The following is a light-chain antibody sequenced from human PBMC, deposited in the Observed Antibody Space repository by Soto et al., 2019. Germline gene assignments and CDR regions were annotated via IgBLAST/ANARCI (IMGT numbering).Light chain of an antibody. J-gene: IGKJ4*01. CDR2: AAS. V-gene: IGKV1-39*01. CDR1: QSISSY. CDR3: QQSYSTPLT. Sequence: DIQKNESPSSLSASLGDRVTITFRASQSISSYLNWYQQKPGKAPKLLIYAASSLQSGVPSRFSGSGSGTDFTLTISSLQPEDFATYYCQQSYSTPLTFGGGTKVDI.